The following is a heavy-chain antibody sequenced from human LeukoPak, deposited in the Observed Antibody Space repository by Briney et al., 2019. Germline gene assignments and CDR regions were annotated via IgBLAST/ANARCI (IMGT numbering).Heavy chain of an antibody. D-gene: IGHD6-19*01. Sequence: SETLSLTCSVSDITTYFWSWLRPPPEGRLEWIAYVSYSGTTNYDASLQRRATISIDTSKSLVSLQLRSVTATDTAVYYCARTTPADYINGWPYFDHWGRGILVNVLS. CDR3: ARTTPADYINGWPYFDH. V-gene: IGHV4-59*08. CDR1: DITTYF. J-gene: IGHJ4*03. CDR2: VSYSGTT.